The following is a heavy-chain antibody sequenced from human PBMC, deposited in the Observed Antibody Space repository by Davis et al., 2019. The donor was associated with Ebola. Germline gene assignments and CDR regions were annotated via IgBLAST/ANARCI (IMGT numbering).Heavy chain of an antibody. D-gene: IGHD3-3*01. CDR2: ISNSGSSF. J-gene: IGHJ6*03. Sequence: GESLKISCAASGFTFSNYYMSWIRQAPGKGLEWVSYISNSGSSFYCADSVKGRFTISRDNAKASLFLQMNSLRVEDTAVYYCARVRGIFGHYYMDVWGKGTTVTVSS. CDR3: ARVRGIFGHYYMDV. CDR1: GFTFSNYY. V-gene: IGHV3-11*04.